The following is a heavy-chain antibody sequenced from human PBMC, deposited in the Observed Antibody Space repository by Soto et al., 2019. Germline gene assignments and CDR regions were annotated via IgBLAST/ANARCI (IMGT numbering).Heavy chain of an antibody. CDR2: ISSGGSSI. J-gene: IGHJ4*02. CDR1: GFTFSSYD. D-gene: IGHD3-3*01. CDR3: ARGSGYSVY. V-gene: IGHV3-48*03. Sequence: PGGSLRLSCAASGFTFSSYDMNWVRQAPGKGLEWISYISSGGSSIYYADSVKGRFTISRDNARNSLYLQMNSLRAEDTAVYYCARGSGYSVYWGQGTLVTVSS.